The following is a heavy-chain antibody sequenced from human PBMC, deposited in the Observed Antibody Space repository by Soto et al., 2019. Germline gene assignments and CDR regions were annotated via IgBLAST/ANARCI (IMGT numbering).Heavy chain of an antibody. Sequence: QVQLVQSGAEVKKPGSSVKVSCKASGGTFSSYAISWGRQAPGQGLEWMGGIIPIFGTANYAQKFQGRVTITADESTSTAYMELSSLRSEDTAVYYCAKGKEIEVPAVRETEYFQHWGQGTLVTVSS. CDR3: AKGKEIEVPAVRETEYFQH. J-gene: IGHJ1*01. CDR1: GGTFSSYA. V-gene: IGHV1-69*01. D-gene: IGHD2-2*01. CDR2: IIPIFGTA.